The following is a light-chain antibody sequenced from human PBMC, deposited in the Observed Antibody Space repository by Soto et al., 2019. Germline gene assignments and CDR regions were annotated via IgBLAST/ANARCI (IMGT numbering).Light chain of an antibody. V-gene: IGKV1-17*01. CDR2: DAS. J-gene: IGKJ1*01. Sequence: DIQVTQSPSSLSASVGDRVSITCRGSLDIRNDLDWYQQKPGKAPKRLIYDASTLQSGVPSRFSGAGSGAEFTLTINGLQSEDFATYFCLQHKSYPWTFGQGTKVEL. CDR1: LDIRND. CDR3: LQHKSYPWT.